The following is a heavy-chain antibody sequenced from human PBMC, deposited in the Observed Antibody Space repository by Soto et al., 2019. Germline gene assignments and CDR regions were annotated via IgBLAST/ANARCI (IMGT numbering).Heavy chain of an antibody. D-gene: IGHD3-9*01. Sequence: EVQLLDSGGGLVQPGGSLRLSCAASGFTFDTNGMTWVRQVPGKGLEWVSAISAGGGTTYYADPVKGRFTISRDNSKNMLYLQMSRLRAEDTAVYYCAKVRRDFAWLSELDYFDYWGQGTPVTVSS. CDR3: AKVRRDFAWLSELDYFDY. CDR1: GFTFDTNG. V-gene: IGHV3-23*01. CDR2: ISAGGGTT. J-gene: IGHJ4*02.